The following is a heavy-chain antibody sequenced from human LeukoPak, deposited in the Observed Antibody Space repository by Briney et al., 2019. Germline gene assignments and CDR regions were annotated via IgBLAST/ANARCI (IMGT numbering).Heavy chain of an antibody. J-gene: IGHJ5*02. CDR2: IYYTGST. CDR3: ATLTGYSPESWFDP. Sequence: SETLSLTCTVSGGSISSYYWSWIRQPPGKGLEWIGYIYYTGSTNYNPSLKSRVTISVDTSKNQFSLKLSSVTAADTAVCYCATLTGYSPESWFDPWGQGILVTVSS. V-gene: IGHV4-59*01. D-gene: IGHD3-9*01. CDR1: GGSISSYY.